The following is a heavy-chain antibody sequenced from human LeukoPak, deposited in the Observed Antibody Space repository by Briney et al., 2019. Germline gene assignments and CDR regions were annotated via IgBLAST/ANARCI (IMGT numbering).Heavy chain of an antibody. CDR3: ARAPDVGVNYYYYYYGMDV. Sequence: PGGSLRLSCAASGFTFSSYAMHWVRQAPGKGLEWVAVISYDGSNKYYADSVKGRFTISRDNSKNTLYLQMNSLRAEDTAVYYCARAPDVGVNYYYYYYGMDVWGQGTTVTVSS. J-gene: IGHJ6*02. CDR1: GFTFSSYA. CDR2: ISYDGSNK. V-gene: IGHV3-30*04. D-gene: IGHD3-16*01.